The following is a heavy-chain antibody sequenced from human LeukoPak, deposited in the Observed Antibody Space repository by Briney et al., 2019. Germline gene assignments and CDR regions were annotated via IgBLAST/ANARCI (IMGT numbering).Heavy chain of an antibody. CDR2: IYYSGTI. V-gene: IGHV4-59*01. J-gene: IGHJ4*02. Sequence: PSETLSLTCTVSGGSISSYYWSWIRQPPGKGLEWIGYIYYSGTINYNPSLKSRVAISIDTSKNQFSLELSSVTAADTAMYYCARGSDDILTGYHRDYYFDSWGQGAPVTVSS. CDR3: ARGSDDILTGYHRDYYFDS. CDR1: GGSISSYY. D-gene: IGHD3-9*01.